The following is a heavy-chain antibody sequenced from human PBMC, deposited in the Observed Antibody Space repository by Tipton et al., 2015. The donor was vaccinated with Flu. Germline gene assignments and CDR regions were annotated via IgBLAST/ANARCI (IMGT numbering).Heavy chain of an antibody. CDR3: ARRGGGYQYLYGMDV. Sequence: TLSLTCSVSGGSIVDSGYYWDWIRQPPGKGLEWIGSIYYYGNTYYNPSLKSRVTISVDTSKNQFSLKLSSVTAADTAVYYCARRGGGYQYLYGMDVWGQGTTVTVSS. J-gene: IGHJ6*02. V-gene: IGHV4-39*01. D-gene: IGHD2-2*01. CDR1: GGSIVDSGYY. CDR2: IYYYGNT.